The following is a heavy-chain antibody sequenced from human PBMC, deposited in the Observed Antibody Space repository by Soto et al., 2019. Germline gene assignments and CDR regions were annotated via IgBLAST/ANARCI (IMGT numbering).Heavy chain of an antibody. Sequence: QVLLQESGPELVKPSETLSLTCTVSGGSISPYYWSWIRQPAGKGLEWIGRVYISGRTNYNPSLKRRLSMSVATSKNQFSLRLRSVTAADTAMYYCARSGNSGYSPHDYWGQGTLVTVSS. J-gene: IGHJ4*02. CDR1: GGSISPYY. V-gene: IGHV4-4*07. CDR2: VYISGRT. D-gene: IGHD5-12*01. CDR3: ARSGNSGYSPHDY.